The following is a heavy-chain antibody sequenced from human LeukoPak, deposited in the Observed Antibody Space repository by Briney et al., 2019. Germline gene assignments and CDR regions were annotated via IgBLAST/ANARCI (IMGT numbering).Heavy chain of an antibody. V-gene: IGHV3-49*03. CDR2: IRSKPYGETT. D-gene: IGHD6-19*01. CDR1: GFTFSDYA. Sequence: GGSLRLSCTGSGFTFSDYAMSWFRQAPGKGLEWVGLIRSKPYGETTEHAATVKGRFTISRDDSKSIAYLQMNSLKAEDTAVYYCEASSKWPGNLAHWGQGTLVTVSS. CDR3: EASSKWPGNLAH. J-gene: IGHJ5*02.